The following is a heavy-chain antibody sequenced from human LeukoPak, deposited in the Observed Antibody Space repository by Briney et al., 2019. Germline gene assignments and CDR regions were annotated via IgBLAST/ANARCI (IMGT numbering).Heavy chain of an antibody. Sequence: SVKVSCKASGGTFSSYAISWLRQAPGQGLEWMGRIIPILGIANYAQKFQGRVTVTADKSTSTAYMELSSLRSEDTAVYYCAREFMVRGPKVFYYFDYWGQGTLVTVSS. D-gene: IGHD3-10*01. V-gene: IGHV1-69*04. CDR1: GGTFSSYA. CDR2: IIPILGIA. CDR3: AREFMVRGPKVFYYFDY. J-gene: IGHJ4*02.